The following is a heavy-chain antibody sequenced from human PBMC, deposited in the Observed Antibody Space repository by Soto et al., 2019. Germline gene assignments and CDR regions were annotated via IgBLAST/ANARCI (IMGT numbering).Heavy chain of an antibody. V-gene: IGHV4-34*01. J-gene: IGHJ6*04. CDR1: GGSFSDYY. Sequence: PSETLSLTCSVYGGSFSDYYWSWIRQPPGKGLEWIGEINHSGSTNYNPSLKSRVTISVHTSKNQFSLKLSSVTAADTAVYYCARARKGSGSDHYYHYGMDVWGKGTTVTVSS. CDR2: INHSGST. D-gene: IGHD3-3*01. CDR3: ARARKGSGSDHYYHYGMDV.